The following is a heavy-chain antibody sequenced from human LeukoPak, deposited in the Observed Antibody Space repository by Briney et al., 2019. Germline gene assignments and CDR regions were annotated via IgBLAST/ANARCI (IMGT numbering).Heavy chain of an antibody. CDR2: IKPDGTEK. CDR1: GFTFSSYS. V-gene: IGHV3-7*01. Sequence: GGSLRLSCAASGFTFSSYSMNWVRQAPGKGLEWVANIKPDGTEKNYVDSVKGRFTISRDNAKNSLYLQMNSLRAEDTAVYYCAGPPQASSFDIWGQGTMVTVSS. CDR3: AGPPQASSFDI. D-gene: IGHD3-10*01. J-gene: IGHJ3*02.